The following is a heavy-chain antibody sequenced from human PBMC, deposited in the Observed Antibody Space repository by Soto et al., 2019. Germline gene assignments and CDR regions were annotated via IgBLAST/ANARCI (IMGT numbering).Heavy chain of an antibody. CDR1: GFTFSSYA. CDR2: ISGSGGST. D-gene: IGHD3-3*01. CDR3: ATSKHYSDFWSGYSTGAFDI. V-gene: IGHV3-23*01. Sequence: GGSLRLSCAASGFTFSSYAMSWVRQAPGKGLEWVSAISGSGGSTYYADSVKGRFTISRDNSKNTLYLQMNSLRAEDTAVYYCATSKHYSDFWSGYSTGAFDIWGQGTMVTVSS. J-gene: IGHJ3*02.